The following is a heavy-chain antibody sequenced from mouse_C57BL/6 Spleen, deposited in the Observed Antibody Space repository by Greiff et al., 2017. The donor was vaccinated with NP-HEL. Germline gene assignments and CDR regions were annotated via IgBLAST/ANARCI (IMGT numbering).Heavy chain of an antibody. J-gene: IGHJ3*01. V-gene: IGHV1-39*01. Sequence: EVQLQQPGAELVKPGASVKMSCKASGYSFTDYNMNWVKQSNGKSLEWIGVINPNYGTTSYNQKFKGKATLTVDQSSSTAYMQLNSLTSEDSAVYYCAPIYYGSSYRFAYWGQGTLVTVSA. CDR1: GYSFTDYN. D-gene: IGHD1-1*01. CDR2: INPNYGTT. CDR3: APIYYGSSYRFAY.